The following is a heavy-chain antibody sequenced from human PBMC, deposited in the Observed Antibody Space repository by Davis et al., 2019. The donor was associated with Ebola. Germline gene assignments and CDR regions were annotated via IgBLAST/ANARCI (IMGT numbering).Heavy chain of an antibody. V-gene: IGHV5-51*01. CDR1: GYSFTSYW. Sequence: GESLKISCKGSGYSFTSYWIVWVRQMPGRGLEWMGDIYPSDSDTKYSPSFEGHVTISADKSISTVYLQWSSLKASDTAMYYCTRSKDNVVEPVGFDSWGQGTLITVSS. J-gene: IGHJ5*01. CDR2: IYPSDSDT. D-gene: IGHD3-16*02. CDR3: TRSKDNVVEPVGFDS.